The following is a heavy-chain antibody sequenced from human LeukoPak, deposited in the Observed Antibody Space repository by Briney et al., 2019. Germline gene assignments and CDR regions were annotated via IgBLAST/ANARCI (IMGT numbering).Heavy chain of an antibody. V-gene: IGHV1-2*02. J-gene: IGHJ5*02. CDR1: GYTFTGYY. D-gene: IGHD6-6*01. CDR3: ARDAYSSSYVYNWFDP. Sequence: ASVKVSCKSSGYTFTGYYMHWVRQAPGQGLEWMGWINPNSGGTNYAQKFQGRVTMTRDTSISTAYMELSRLRSDDTAVYYCARDAYSSSYVYNWFDPWGRGTLVTVSS. CDR2: INPNSGGT.